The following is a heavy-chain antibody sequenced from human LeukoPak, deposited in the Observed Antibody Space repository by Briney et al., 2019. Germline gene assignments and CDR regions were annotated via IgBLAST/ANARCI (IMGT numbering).Heavy chain of an antibody. V-gene: IGHV3-23*01. D-gene: IGHD2-2*01. CDR2: ISVSDDST. CDR1: GFTSSDYT. CDR3: ARGRLGYCSSTSCYRFASFDY. Sequence: PGGSLRLSCAASGFTSSDYTMNWVRQSPGRGLEWVSGISVSDDSTYYADSVKGRFTISRDKSNNMLHLQMNSLRAEDTAVYYCARGRLGYCSSTSCYRFASFDYWGQGTLVTVSS. J-gene: IGHJ4*02.